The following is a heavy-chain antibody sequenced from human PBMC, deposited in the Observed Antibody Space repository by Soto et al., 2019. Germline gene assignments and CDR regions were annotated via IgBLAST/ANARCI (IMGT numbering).Heavy chain of an antibody. D-gene: IGHD3-16*01. CDR3: VKEGTAYPGALDDAFDL. J-gene: IGHJ3*01. CDR1: GFRFSGYG. CDR2: ISNDGSNK. V-gene: IGHV3-30*18. Sequence: GGSLRLSCAASGFRFSGYGMHWVRQAQGKGLEWLAAISNDGSNKYYGDSVKGRFTISRDNSKNTLYLQINSLRAEDTAVYFCVKEGTAYPGALDDAFDLWGPGTMVTVSS.